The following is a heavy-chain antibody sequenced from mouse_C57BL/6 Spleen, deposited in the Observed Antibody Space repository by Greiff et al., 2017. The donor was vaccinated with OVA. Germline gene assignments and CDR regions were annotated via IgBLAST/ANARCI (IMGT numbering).Heavy chain of an antibody. CDR1: GFTFSAYG. Sequence: EVHLVESGGDLVKPGGSLKLSCAASGFTFSAYGMPWVRQTPDKRLEWVATISSGGSSTYYPDNVKGRFTISRDTAKNTLYLQMSSLKSEDTAMXYYARQEGYYFGDWGQGTTLTVAS. CDR3: ARQEGYYFGD. J-gene: IGHJ2*01. V-gene: IGHV5-6*01. CDR2: ISSGGSST.